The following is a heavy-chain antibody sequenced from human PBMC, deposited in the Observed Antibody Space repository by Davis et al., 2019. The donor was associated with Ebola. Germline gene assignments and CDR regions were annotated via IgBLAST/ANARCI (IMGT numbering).Heavy chain of an antibody. Sequence: PSQTLSLTFXXSGCSISSYYWXXIRPPAGKGLEWIGRXYSSGSTNYNPSLKSRVTMSVDTSKNQFSLKLSSVTAADTAVYYCARVNMVQGVILYYYYGMDVWGQGTTVTVSS. V-gene: IGHV4-4*07. CDR2: XYSSGST. CDR1: GCSISSYY. J-gene: IGHJ6*02. D-gene: IGHD3-10*01. CDR3: ARVNMVQGVILYYYYGMDV.